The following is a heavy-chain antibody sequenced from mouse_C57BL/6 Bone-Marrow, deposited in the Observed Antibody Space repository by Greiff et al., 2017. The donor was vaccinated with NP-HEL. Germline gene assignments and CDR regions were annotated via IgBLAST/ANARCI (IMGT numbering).Heavy chain of an antibody. CDR3: ARPYSNYLSWFAY. CDR1: GYTFTSYG. CDR2: IYPRSGNT. V-gene: IGHV1-81*01. D-gene: IGHD2-5*01. J-gene: IGHJ3*01. Sequence: QVQLKQSGAELARPGASVKLSCKASGYTFTSYGISWVKQRTGQGLEWIGEIYPRSGNTYYNEKFKGKATLTADKSSSTAYMELRSLTSEDSAVYFCARPYSNYLSWFAYWGQGTLVTVSA.